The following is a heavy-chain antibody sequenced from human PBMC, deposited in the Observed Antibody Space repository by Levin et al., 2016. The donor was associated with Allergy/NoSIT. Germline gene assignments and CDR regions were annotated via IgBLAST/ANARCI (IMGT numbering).Heavy chain of an antibody. V-gene: IGHV3-30*18. Sequence: WIRQPPGKGLEWVAVISYDGSNKYYADSVKGRFTISRDNSKNTLYLQMNSLRAEDTAVYYCAKFSGWYELTPDGSDYWGQGTLVTVSS. D-gene: IGHD6-19*01. CDR2: ISYDGSNK. CDR3: AKFSGWYELTPDGSDY. J-gene: IGHJ4*02.